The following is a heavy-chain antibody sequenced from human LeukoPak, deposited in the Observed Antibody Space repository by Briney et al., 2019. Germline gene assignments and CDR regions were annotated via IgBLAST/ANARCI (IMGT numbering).Heavy chain of an antibody. CDR3: AKQGDVVVLYYYMDV. CDR2: ISGSGGST. J-gene: IGHJ6*03. Sequence: PGGSLRLSCAASGFTFSSYAMSWVRQAPGKGLEWVSAISGSGGSTYYADSVKGRFTISRDNSKNTLYLQMNSLRAEDTAVYYCAKQGDVVVLYYYMDVWGKGTTVTVSS. D-gene: IGHD2-2*01. V-gene: IGHV3-23*01. CDR1: GFTFSSYA.